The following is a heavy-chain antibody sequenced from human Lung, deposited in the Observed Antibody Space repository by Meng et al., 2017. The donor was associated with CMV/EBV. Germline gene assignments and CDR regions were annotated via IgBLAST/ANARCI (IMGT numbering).Heavy chain of an antibody. CDR1: DGFTTSDDYY. CDR3: ARDSPGGYGYFDS. Sequence: QVHRQESGPGLVKPSQTLSLTCTVSDGFTTSDDYYWSWIRQPPGKGLEWIGYIHYSGTTYYNPSLKSRIAISLDTSKNQFSLNLNSVTAADAAVYYCARDSPGGYGYFDSWGQGTLVTVSS. D-gene: IGHD5-12*01. V-gene: IGHV4-30-4*01. CDR2: IHYSGTT. J-gene: IGHJ4*02.